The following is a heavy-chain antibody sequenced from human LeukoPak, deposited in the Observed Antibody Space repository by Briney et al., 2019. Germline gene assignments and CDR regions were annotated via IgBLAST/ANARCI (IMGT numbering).Heavy chain of an antibody. CDR1: GYTFTSYA. D-gene: IGHD4-17*01. CDR3: ARVVYGDYPHFDY. J-gene: IGHJ4*02. V-gene: IGHV1-3*01. CDR2: INAGNGNT. Sequence: ASVKVSCKASGYTFTSYAMHWVRQAPGQRLEWMGWINAGNGNTKYSQKFQGRVTITRDTSASTAYMELSSLRSDDTAVYYCARVVYGDYPHFDYWGQGTLVTVSS.